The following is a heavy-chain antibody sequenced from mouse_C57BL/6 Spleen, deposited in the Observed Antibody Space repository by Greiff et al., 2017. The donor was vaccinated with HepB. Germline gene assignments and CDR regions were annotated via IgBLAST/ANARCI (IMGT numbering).Heavy chain of an antibody. Sequence: VQLQQSGPGLVAPSQSLSITCTVSGFSLTSYGVHWVRQPPGKGLEWLVVIWSDGSTTYNSALKSRLSISKDNSKSQVFLKMNSLQTDDTVVYYCARHDDGYYGFAYWGQGTLVTVSA. J-gene: IGHJ3*01. CDR1: GFSLTSYG. D-gene: IGHD2-3*01. V-gene: IGHV2-6-1*01. CDR2: IWSDGST. CDR3: ARHDDGYYGFAY.